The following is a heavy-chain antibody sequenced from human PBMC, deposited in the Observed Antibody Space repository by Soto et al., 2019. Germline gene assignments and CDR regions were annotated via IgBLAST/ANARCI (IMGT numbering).Heavy chain of an antibody. J-gene: IGHJ4*02. D-gene: IGHD6-25*01. V-gene: IGHV4-30-2*01. Sequence: QQQLQESGSGLMKPLETLSLTCTVSGLSIDRGSYSWSWIRQPPGKGLEWVGSISQVGSVSQGRSRFYNPSLTGRVSISVDRPRNQFSLKLTSVTAADAGVYLCASLSGYRYYFDYWGRGIVVTVSS. CDR2: ISQVGSVSQGRSR. CDR1: GLSIDRGSYS. CDR3: ASLSGYRYYFDY.